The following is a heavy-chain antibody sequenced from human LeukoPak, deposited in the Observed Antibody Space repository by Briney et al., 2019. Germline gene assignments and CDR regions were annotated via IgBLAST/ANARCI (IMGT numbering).Heavy chain of an antibody. J-gene: IGHJ5*02. Sequence: PSETLSLTCAVYGGSFSGYYWSWIRQPPGKGLEWIGETNHSGSTNYNPSLKSRVTISVDTSKNQFSLKLSSVTAADTAVYYCARGFRFLYWFDPWGQGTLVTVSS. CDR1: GGSFSGYY. CDR3: ARGFRFLYWFDP. CDR2: TNHSGST. D-gene: IGHD3-3*01. V-gene: IGHV4-34*01.